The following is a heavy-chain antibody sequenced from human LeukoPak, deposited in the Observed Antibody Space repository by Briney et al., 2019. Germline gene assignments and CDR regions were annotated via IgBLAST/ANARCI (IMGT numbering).Heavy chain of an antibody. J-gene: IGHJ4*02. CDR3: ARVVNDILTGYTDY. CDR2: ISWNGGST. V-gene: IGHV3-20*04. CDR1: GFTFDDYG. Sequence: PGGSLRLSCAASGFTFDDYGMSWVRQAPGKGLEWVSGISWNGGSTGYAGSVKGRFTISRDNAKNSLFLQMNSLRAEDTAVYYCARVVNDILTGYTDYWGQGTLVTVSS. D-gene: IGHD3-9*01.